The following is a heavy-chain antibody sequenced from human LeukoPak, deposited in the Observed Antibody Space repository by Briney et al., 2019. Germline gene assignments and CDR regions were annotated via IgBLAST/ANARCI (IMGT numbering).Heavy chain of an antibody. Sequence: SETLSLTCTVSGGSISSGSYYWSWIRQPPGKGLEWIGYIYYSGSTNYNPSLKSRVTISVDTSKNQFSLKLSSVTAADTAVYYCARVRPRGSGSYYWFDPWGQGTLVSVSS. CDR3: ARVRPRGSGSYYWFDP. CDR1: GGSISSGSYY. CDR2: IYYSGST. D-gene: IGHD1-26*01. J-gene: IGHJ5*02. V-gene: IGHV4-61*01.